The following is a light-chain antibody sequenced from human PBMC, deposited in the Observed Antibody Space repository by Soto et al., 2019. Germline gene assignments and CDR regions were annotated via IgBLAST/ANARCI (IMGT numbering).Light chain of an antibody. CDR2: DAS. Sequence: EIVLTQSPATLSLSPGERATLSCRASQSVSSYLAWYQHKPGQAPRLLIHDASNRATGIPARFSGSGSGTDFTLTISSLEPEDFAVYYCQQRTNWPSSTFGQGRRLESK. V-gene: IGKV3-11*01. CDR1: QSVSSY. CDR3: QQRTNWPSST. J-gene: IGKJ5*01.